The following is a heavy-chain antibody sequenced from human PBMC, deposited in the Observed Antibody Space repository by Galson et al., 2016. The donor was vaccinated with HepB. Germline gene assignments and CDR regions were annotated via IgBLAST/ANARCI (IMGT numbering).Heavy chain of an antibody. Sequence: SLRLSCAASGFTFSSYAMHWVRQAPGKGLEWVAVISYDGSNKYYAGSVQGRFTISRDNSKNTLYLQMNSLRAEDTAVYYCARSTGSSWLVIRFDYWGQGTLVTVSS. V-gene: IGHV3-30*04. CDR2: ISYDGSNK. CDR3: ARSTGSSWLVIRFDY. D-gene: IGHD3-9*01. CDR1: GFTFSSYA. J-gene: IGHJ4*02.